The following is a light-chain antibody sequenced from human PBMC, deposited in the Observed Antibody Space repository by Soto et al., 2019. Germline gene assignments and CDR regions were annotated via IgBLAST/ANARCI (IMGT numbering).Light chain of an antibody. V-gene: IGKV3D-20*02. CDR1: QSINSTY. CDR3: QQRSNWPWT. J-gene: IGKJ1*01. Sequence: EIVLTQSPGTVSLSPGERATLFCRASQSINSTYLAWYHQKPGQAPRLLIYGASTRATGIPDRFSGSGSGTDFTLTISSLEPEDFAVYYCQQRSNWPWTFGQGTKVDIK. CDR2: GAS.